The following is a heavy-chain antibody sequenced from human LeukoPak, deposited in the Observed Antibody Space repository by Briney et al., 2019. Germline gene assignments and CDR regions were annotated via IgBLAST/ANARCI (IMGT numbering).Heavy chain of an antibody. J-gene: IGHJ6*04. D-gene: IGHD3-10*02. Sequence: PGGSLRLSCAASGFTFSSYEMNWVRQAPGRGLEWVPYISSSGSYIYYADAVKGRFTSNRDNAKNSLYLQMNSLRAEDTAVYYCAELGITMIGGVWGKGTTVTISS. CDR3: AELGITMIGGV. V-gene: IGHV3-48*03. CDR1: GFTFSSYE. CDR2: ISSSGSYI.